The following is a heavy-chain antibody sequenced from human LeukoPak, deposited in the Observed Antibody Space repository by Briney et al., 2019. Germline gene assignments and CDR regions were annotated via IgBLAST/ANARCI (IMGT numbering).Heavy chain of an antibody. CDR2: ISSSSSYI. CDR1: GFTFSSYS. V-gene: IGHV3-21*01. Sequence: GGSLRLSCAASGFTFSSYSMNWVRQAPGKGLEWVPSISSSSSYIYYADSVKGRFTISRDNAKNSLYLQMNSLRAEDTAVYYCARSFSSDYYDSSGYHDAFDIWGQGTMVTVSS. J-gene: IGHJ3*02. D-gene: IGHD3-22*01. CDR3: ARSFSSDYYDSSGYHDAFDI.